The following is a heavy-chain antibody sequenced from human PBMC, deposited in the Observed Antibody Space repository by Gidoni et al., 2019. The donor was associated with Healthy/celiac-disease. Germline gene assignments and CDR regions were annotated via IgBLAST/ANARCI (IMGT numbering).Heavy chain of an antibody. CDR3: ARAGVVITVDY. V-gene: IGHV3-33*08. J-gene: IGHJ4*02. CDR2: IWYDGSNK. Sequence: LRLSCAASGFTFSSYGMHWVRQAPGKGLEWVAVIWYDGSNKYYADSVKGRFTISRDNSKNTLYLQMNSLRAEDTAVYYCARAGVVITVDYWGQGPLVTVSS. CDR1: GFTFSSYG. D-gene: IGHD3-22*01.